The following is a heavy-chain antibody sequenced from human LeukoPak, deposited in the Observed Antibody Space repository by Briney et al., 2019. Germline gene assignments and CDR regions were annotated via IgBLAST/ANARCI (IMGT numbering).Heavy chain of an antibody. CDR1: GFTLSSYA. D-gene: IGHD3-22*01. V-gene: IGHV3-23*01. CDR3: VLTYYYDSTLVGAFDI. CDR2: ISGSGGST. J-gene: IGHJ3*02. Sequence: GGSLRLSCAASGFTLSSYAMSWVRQAPGKGLEWVSAISGSGGSTYYADSVKGRFTISRDNSKNTLYLQMNSLRAEDTAVYYCVLTYYYDSTLVGAFDIWGQGTMVTVSS.